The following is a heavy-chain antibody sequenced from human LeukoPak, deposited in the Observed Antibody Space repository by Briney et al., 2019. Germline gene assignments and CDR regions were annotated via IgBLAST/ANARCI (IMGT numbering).Heavy chain of an antibody. D-gene: IGHD1-7*01. CDR1: GFTFSSYA. CDR3: AKAQLELRGYFDY. CDR2: ISGSGGST. V-gene: IGHV3-23*01. Sequence: GGSLRLSCVASGFTFSSYAMSWVRQAPGKGLEWVSAISGSGGSTYYADSVKGRFTISRDNSKNTLYLQMNSLRAEDTAVYYCAKAQLELRGYFDYWGQGTLVTVSS. J-gene: IGHJ4*02.